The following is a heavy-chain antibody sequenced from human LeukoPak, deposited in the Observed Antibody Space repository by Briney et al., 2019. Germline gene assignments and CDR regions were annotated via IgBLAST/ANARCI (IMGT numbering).Heavy chain of an antibody. Sequence: GGSLRLSCAASGFTVSSNYMSWVGQAPGKGMEWVSVIFSGGTTYYADSVKGRFTISRHNSENTLYVQMNSLRGEDTAVYYCARGVLGYSYGFDYWGQGTLVTVSS. CDR2: IFSGGTT. V-gene: IGHV3-53*04. CDR1: GFTVSSNY. D-gene: IGHD5-18*01. CDR3: ARGVLGYSYGFDY. J-gene: IGHJ4*02.